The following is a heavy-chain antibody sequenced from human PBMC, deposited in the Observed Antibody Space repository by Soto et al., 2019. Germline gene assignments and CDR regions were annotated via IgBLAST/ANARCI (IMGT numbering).Heavy chain of an antibody. D-gene: IGHD3-10*01. CDR3: ARETTGWFGELLAIGRGMDV. Sequence: ASVKVSCKASGYTFTSYGISWVRQAPGQGLEWMGWISAYNGNTNYAQKLQGRVTMTTDTSTSTAYMELRSLRSDDTAVYYCARETTGWFGELLAIGRGMDVWGQGTTVTVSS. V-gene: IGHV1-18*01. CDR2: ISAYNGNT. J-gene: IGHJ6*02. CDR1: GYTFTSYG.